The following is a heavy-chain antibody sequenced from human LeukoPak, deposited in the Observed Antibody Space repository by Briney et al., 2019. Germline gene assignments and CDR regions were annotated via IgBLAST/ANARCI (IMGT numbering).Heavy chain of an antibody. J-gene: IGHJ4*02. Sequence: PGGSLRLSCAASGFTLSDYYMSWIRQAPGKGLEWISYVGIDSGNTKYADSVKGRFTISGDNARNSVYLQMNSLRVEDSAVYFCARDHNYAFDNWGQGTLVTVSS. CDR3: ARDHNYAFDN. V-gene: IGHV3-11*06. D-gene: IGHD1-1*01. CDR2: VGIDSGNT. CDR1: GFTLSDYY.